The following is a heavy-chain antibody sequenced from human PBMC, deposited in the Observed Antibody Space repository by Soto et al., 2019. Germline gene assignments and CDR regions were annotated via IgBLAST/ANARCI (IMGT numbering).Heavy chain of an antibody. CDR3: TVPMVRGVIIPEKDYYYYYMDV. Sequence: GSLRLSCAASGFTFSNAWMSWVRQAPGKGLEWVGRIKSKTDGGTTDYAAPVKGRFTISRDDSKNTLYLQMNSLKTEDTAVYYCTVPMVRGVIIPEKDYYYYYMDVWGKGTTVTVSS. D-gene: IGHD3-10*01. CDR1: GFTFSNAW. V-gene: IGHV3-15*01. J-gene: IGHJ6*03. CDR2: IKSKTDGGTT.